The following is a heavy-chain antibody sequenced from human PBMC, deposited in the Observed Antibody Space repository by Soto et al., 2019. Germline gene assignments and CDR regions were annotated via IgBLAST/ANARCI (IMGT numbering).Heavy chain of an antibody. V-gene: IGHV5-51*01. CDR1: GYSFTSYW. Sequence: GESLKISCKGSGYSFTSYWIGWVRQMPGKGLEWMGIINPGDSDASYSPSFQGQVTISADQSISTAYLQWSSLKASDTAMYYCTREGAFRIWGQGTMVTVSS. CDR3: TREGAFRI. J-gene: IGHJ3*02. CDR2: INPGDSDA.